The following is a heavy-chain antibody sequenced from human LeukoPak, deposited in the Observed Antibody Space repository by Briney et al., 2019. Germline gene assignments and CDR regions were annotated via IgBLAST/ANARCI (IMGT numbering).Heavy chain of an antibody. CDR1: GFTFSSYG. CDR3: ARWVPVAGTDY. D-gene: IGHD6-19*01. CDR2: IWYDGSNK. V-gene: IGHV3-33*01. Sequence: GGSLRLSCAASGFTFSSYGMHWVRQAPGKGLEWVAVIWYDGSNKYYADSVKGRFTISRDNSKNTLYLQMNSLRAEDTAVYHCARWVPVAGTDYWGQGPLVTVSS. J-gene: IGHJ4*02.